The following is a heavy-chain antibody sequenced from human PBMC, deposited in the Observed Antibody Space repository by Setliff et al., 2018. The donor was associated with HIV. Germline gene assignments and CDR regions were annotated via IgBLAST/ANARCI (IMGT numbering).Heavy chain of an antibody. J-gene: IGHJ3*02. CDR3: ARDPGPPMRVDAFDI. CDR1: GGTFSSYA. Sequence: GASVKVSCKASGGTFSSYAISWVRQAPGQGLEWMGGIIPIFGTANYAQKFQGRVMITADESTSTAYMELSSLRSEDTAVYYCARDPGPPMRVDAFDIWGQGTMVTVSS. V-gene: IGHV1-69*13. D-gene: IGHD3-22*01. CDR2: IIPIFGTA.